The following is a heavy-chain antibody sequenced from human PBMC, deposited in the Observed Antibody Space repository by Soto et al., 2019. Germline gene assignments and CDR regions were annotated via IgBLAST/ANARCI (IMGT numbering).Heavy chain of an antibody. J-gene: IGHJ4*02. Sequence: EVQLVESGGGLIQPGGSLRLSCIPSGFIVSHNYMSWVRQAPGTGLEWVSHIGPDGSNIWEADSVQGRFTISRDNARNRLYLQMNSLRDEDTAIYYCVRDNNWSFDYWGQGILVTVSS. CDR1: GFIVSHNY. D-gene: IGHD1-1*01. CDR3: VRDNNWSFDY. V-gene: IGHV3-74*01. CDR2: IGPDGSNI.